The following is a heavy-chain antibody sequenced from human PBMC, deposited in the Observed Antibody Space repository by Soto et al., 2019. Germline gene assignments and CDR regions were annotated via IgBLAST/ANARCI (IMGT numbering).Heavy chain of an antibody. J-gene: IGHJ6*03. CDR1: GYTFTSYG. CDR2: ISAYNGNT. D-gene: IGHD2-2*02. V-gene: IGHV1-18*01. Sequence: GASVKVSCKASGYTFTSYGISWVRQAPGQGLEWMGWISAYNGNTNYAQKLQGRVTMTTDTSTSTAYMELRSLRSDDTAVYYCARANYYTLAGYYYYMDVWGKGTTGTVSS. CDR3: ARANYYTLAGYYYYMDV.